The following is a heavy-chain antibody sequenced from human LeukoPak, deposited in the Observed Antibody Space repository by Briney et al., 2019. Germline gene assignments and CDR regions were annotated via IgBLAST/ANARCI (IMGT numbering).Heavy chain of an antibody. CDR1: GFSFSIYW. CDR2: IESNGGDK. D-gene: IGHD2/OR15-2a*01. Sequence: PGGSLRLSCAASGFSFSIYWMSWIRQTPGKGLEYVANIESNGGDKYYVDSVKGRFTISRDNAKNSLYLQMNSLRAEDTAVYYCARDPIIGGRRFDPWGQGTLVTVSS. V-gene: IGHV3-7*03. J-gene: IGHJ5*02. CDR3: ARDPIIGGRRFDP.